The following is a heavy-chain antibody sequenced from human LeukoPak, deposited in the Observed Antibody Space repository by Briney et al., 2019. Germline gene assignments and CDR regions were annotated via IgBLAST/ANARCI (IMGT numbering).Heavy chain of an antibody. CDR1: GGSISSGGYY. Sequence: SQTLSLTCTVSGGSISSGGYYWSWIRQHPGKGLEWIGYIYYSGSTYYNPSLKSRVTISVDTSKNQFSLKLSSVTAADTAVYYCARDQSAAMAAFDIWGQGTMVTVSS. J-gene: IGHJ3*02. D-gene: IGHD5-18*01. CDR2: IYYSGST. V-gene: IGHV4-31*03. CDR3: ARDQSAAMAAFDI.